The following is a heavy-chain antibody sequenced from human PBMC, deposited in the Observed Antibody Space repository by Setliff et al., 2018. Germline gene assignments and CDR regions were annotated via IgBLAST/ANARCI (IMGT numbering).Heavy chain of an antibody. V-gene: IGHV7-4-1*02. CDR2: INTNTGNP. CDR1: GYTFSTYA. D-gene: IGHD5-18*01. Sequence: ASVKVSCKASGYTFSTYAMNWVRQAPGQGLEWMGWINTNTGNPTYAQGFTGRFVFSLDTSVSTAYLQISSLKAEDTAVYYCARDRTWIQDYDAFDIWGQGTTVTVSS. J-gene: IGHJ3*02. CDR3: ARDRTWIQDYDAFDI.